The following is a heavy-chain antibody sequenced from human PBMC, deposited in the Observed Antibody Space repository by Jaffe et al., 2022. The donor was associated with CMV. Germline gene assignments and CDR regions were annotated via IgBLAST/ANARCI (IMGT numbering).Heavy chain of an antibody. CDR3: ARSSTAGGSNNNWFDP. CDR1: GGSISSYY. D-gene: IGHD2-15*01. V-gene: IGHV4-4*07. J-gene: IGHJ5*02. CDR2: IYTSGST. Sequence: QVQLQESGPGLVKPSETLSLTCTVSGGSISSYYWSWIRQPAGKGLEWIGRIYTSGSTNYNPSLKSRVTMSVDTSKNQFSLKLSSVTAADTAVYYCARSSTAGGSNNNWFDPWGQGTLVTVSS.